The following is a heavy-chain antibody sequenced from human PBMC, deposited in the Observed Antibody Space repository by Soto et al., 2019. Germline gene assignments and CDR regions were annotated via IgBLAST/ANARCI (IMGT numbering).Heavy chain of an antibody. J-gene: IGHJ5*02. CDR1: RFTFGGYA. CDR2: ITGNAANT. V-gene: IGHV3-23*01. CDR3: ARASGGHSGWGHWSDP. D-gene: IGHD2-21*02. Sequence: PGGSLRLSCSASRFTFGGYAMSWVRQAPGKGLEWVSGITGNAANTVYADSVKGRFTISRDNSKNALYLQLNSLRAEDTAVYYCARASGGHSGWGHWSDPWGQGTLVTVSS.